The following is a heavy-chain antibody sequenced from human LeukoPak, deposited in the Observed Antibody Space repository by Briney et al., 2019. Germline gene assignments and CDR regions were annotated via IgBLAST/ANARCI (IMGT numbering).Heavy chain of an antibody. J-gene: IGHJ4*02. Sequence: GGSLRLSCVASGFTFSDSAMHWVRQASGKGLEWVGRIRNEGNNYATAFAASVKGRFTISRDDSKNTAYLQMNSLKTEDTAVYYCSREVDGDGYNSDWGQGTLVTVSS. V-gene: IGHV3-73*01. CDR2: IRNEGNNYAT. CDR1: GFTFSDSA. D-gene: IGHD5-24*01. CDR3: SREVDGDGYNSD.